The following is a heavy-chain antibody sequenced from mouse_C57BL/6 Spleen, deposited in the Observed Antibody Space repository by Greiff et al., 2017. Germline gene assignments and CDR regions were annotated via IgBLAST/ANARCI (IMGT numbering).Heavy chain of an antibody. Sequence: VQLQQSGPVLVKPGASVKMSCKASGYTFTDYYMNWVKQSHGKSLEWIGVINPYNGGTSYNQKFKGKATLTVDKSSSTAYMELNSLTSEDSAVXYCARRSEAYYSNYDYFDYWGQGTTLTVSS. CDR1: GYTFTDYY. CDR3: ARRSEAYYSNYDYFDY. CDR2: INPYNGGT. D-gene: IGHD2-5*01. J-gene: IGHJ2*01. V-gene: IGHV1-19*01.